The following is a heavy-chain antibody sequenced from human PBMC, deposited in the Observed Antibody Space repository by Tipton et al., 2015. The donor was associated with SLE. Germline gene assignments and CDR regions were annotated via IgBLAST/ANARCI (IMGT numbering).Heavy chain of an antibody. J-gene: IGHJ6*03. Sequence: SLRLSCAASGFTFSSYSMNWVRQAPGKGLEWVSSISSSSSYIYYADSVKGRFTISRDNAKNSLYLQMSSLRAEDTAVYYCAIKKYCSSTSCTRWYYYYYMVVWGKGTTVTVSS. CDR1: GFTFSSYS. D-gene: IGHD2-2*01. CDR3: AIKKYCSSTSCTRWYYYYYMVV. V-gene: IGHV3-21*01. CDR2: ISSSSSYI.